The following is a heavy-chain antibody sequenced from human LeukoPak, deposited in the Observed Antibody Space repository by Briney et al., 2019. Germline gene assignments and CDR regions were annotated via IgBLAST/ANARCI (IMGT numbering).Heavy chain of an antibody. Sequence: GASVKVSCKASGYTFTSYAMNWVRQAPGQGLEWMGWINPNSGGTNYAQKFQGRVPMTRDTSTSTAYMELRSLRSDDTAVYYCARPTVAGRRDWFDPWGHGTLVTVSS. CDR1: GYTFTSYA. V-gene: IGHV1-2*02. D-gene: IGHD6-19*01. CDR2: INPNSGGT. CDR3: ARPTVAGRRDWFDP. J-gene: IGHJ5*02.